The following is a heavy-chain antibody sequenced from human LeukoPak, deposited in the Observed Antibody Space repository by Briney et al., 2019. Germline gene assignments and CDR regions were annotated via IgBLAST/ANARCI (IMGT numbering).Heavy chain of an antibody. V-gene: IGHV4-59*11. CDR3: AREGYYYYMDV. J-gene: IGHJ6*03. Sequence: SETLSLTCTVSGGSISSHYWSWIRQPPGKGLEWIGYIYYSGSTNYNPSLKSRVTISVDTSKNQFSLKLSSVTAADTAVYYCAREGYYYYMDVWGKGTTVTVSS. CDR2: IYYSGST. CDR1: GGSISSHY.